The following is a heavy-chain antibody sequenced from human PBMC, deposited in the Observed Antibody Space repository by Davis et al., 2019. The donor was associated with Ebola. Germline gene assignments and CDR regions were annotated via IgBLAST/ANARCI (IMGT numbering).Heavy chain of an antibody. CDR2: ISTADSIV. V-gene: IGHV3-48*01. D-gene: IGHD3-9*01. CDR1: GFTFSSYS. Sequence: GASLKISCAASGFTFSSYSMNWVRQAPGKGLEWVAFISTADSIVYYSDSVKGRFTISRDNTKNSVYLQMNSLRAEDTAVYYCARDFDWNSGFDCWGQGTLVTVSS. CDR3: ARDFDWNSGFDC. J-gene: IGHJ4*02.